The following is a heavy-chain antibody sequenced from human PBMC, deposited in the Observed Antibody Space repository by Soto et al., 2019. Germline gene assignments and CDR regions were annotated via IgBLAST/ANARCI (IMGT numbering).Heavy chain of an antibody. D-gene: IGHD3-10*01. V-gene: IGHV3-30-3*01. CDR2: ISYDGSNK. Sequence: ESGGGVVQPGRSPRLSCAASGFTFSSYAMHWVRQAPGKGLEWVAVISYDGSNKYYADSVKGRFTISRDNSKNTLYLQMNSLRAEDTAVYYCARAPHSRDYYGSGSLRYYYGMDVWGQGTTVTVSS. CDR1: GFTFSSYA. J-gene: IGHJ6*02. CDR3: ARAPHSRDYYGSGSLRYYYGMDV.